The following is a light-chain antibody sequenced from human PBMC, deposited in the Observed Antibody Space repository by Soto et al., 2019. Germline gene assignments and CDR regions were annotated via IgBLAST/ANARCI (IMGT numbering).Light chain of an antibody. CDR2: RYS. V-gene: IGLV1-40*01. CDR3: QSYDNSLSGYV. CDR1: SSNIGTGYD. J-gene: IGLJ1*01. Sequence: HXVLTPPPSVSGAPGQRVTISCTGSSSNIGTGYDVHWYQQVPGTAPKLLMYRYSNRPSGVPDRFSGSKSGASASLAITGLHAEDEADYYCQSYDNSLSGYVFGTGTKVTVL.